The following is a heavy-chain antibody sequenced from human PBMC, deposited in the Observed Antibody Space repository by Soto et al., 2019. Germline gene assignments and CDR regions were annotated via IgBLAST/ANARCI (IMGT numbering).Heavy chain of an antibody. D-gene: IGHD3-3*01. Sequence: QVQLVESGGGVVQPGRSLRLSCAASGFTFSNFGMHWVRQAPGKGLEWVAVISSDGSDKYYSDSVKGRFTISRDNSKKTLFLQMNSLKVEDTAVYYCEKGSEGGREELDYWGQGTLVTVSS. CDR2: ISSDGSDK. V-gene: IGHV3-30*18. CDR3: EKGSEGGREELDY. CDR1: GFTFSNFG. J-gene: IGHJ4*02.